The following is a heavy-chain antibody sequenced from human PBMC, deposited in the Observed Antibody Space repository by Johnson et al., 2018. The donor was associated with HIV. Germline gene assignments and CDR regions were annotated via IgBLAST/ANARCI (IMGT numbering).Heavy chain of an antibody. CDR1: RFTFSSYA. CDR2: ISSNGGST. V-gene: IGHV3-64*04. J-gene: IGHJ3*02. Sequence: QVQLVESGGGLVQPGGSLRLSCAASRFTFSSYAMHWVRQAPGRGLEYVSAISSNGGSTYYVDSVKGRFTNSRDNAKNSLYLQMNNLRAEDTAMYYCARSDASDIWGQGTMVTVSS. CDR3: ARSDASDI.